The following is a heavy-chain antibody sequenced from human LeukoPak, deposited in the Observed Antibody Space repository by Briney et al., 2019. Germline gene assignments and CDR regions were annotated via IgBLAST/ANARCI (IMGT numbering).Heavy chain of an antibody. CDR3: ARITQSKYYYYYMDV. V-gene: IGHV4-4*07. CDR2: IHTSGST. Sequence: SETLSLTCTVSGVSIRSYCWSWIRQPAGKGLEWIGRIHTSGSTNYNPSLKSRVTMSVDTSKNQFSLKLSSVTAADTAVYYCARITQSKYYYYYMDVWGKGTTVTVSS. CDR1: GVSIRSYC. D-gene: IGHD1-14*01. J-gene: IGHJ6*03.